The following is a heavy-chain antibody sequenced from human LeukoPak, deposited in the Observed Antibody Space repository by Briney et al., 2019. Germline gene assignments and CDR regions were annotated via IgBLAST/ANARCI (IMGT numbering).Heavy chain of an antibody. V-gene: IGHV3-7*01. Sequence: GGSLRPSCAASGFIFSRSWMSWVRQAPGKGLVWVASIKQDGSEEYYVDSLKGRFTISRDNAKNSLYLQMNSLRAEDTAVYYCARSYYWGQGTLVTVSS. CDR3: ARSYY. CDR2: IKQDGSEE. J-gene: IGHJ4*02. CDR1: GFIFSRSW.